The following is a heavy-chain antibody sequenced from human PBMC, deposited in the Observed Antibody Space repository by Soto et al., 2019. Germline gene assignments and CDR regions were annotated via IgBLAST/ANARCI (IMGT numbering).Heavy chain of an antibody. J-gene: IGHJ6*02. CDR2: IKHSGST. CDR1: GGSFRGYY. Sequence: QVQLQQWGAGLLKPSETLSLTCAVYGGSFRGYYWSWIRQPPGKGLEWIGEIKHSGSTNYNPSRKSRVTIPVDTSKNQFSLKLSSVTAADTAVYYCARLRAAGRYCSGGSCYGGTYYYGMDVWGQGTTVTVSS. D-gene: IGHD2-15*01. CDR3: ARLRAAGRYCSGGSCYGGTYYYGMDV. V-gene: IGHV4-34*01.